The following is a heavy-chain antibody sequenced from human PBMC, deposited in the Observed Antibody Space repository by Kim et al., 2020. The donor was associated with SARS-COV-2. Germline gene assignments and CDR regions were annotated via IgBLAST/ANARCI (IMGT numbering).Heavy chain of an antibody. V-gene: IGHV1-3*01. J-gene: IGHJ4*02. D-gene: IGHD6-19*01. Sequence: NTRYTRKFQARVSITRDTSATTAYLELSGLRSEDTAVYYCAGEAVAGSFDHWGQGTLVTVSS. CDR2: NT. CDR3: AGEAVAGSFDH.